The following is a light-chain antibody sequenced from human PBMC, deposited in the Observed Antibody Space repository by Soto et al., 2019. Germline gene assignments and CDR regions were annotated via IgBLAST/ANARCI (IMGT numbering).Light chain of an antibody. CDR3: QSYDSSLSGWV. CDR2: GNS. J-gene: IGLJ3*02. Sequence: QSVLTQPPSVSGAPGQSVTISCTASSSNIGAGYDVHWYQQLPGTVPKLLIYGNSNRPSGVPDRFSGSKSGTSASLAITGLQAEDEADYYCQSYDSSLSGWVFGGGTKLTVL. V-gene: IGLV1-40*01. CDR1: SSNIGAGYD.